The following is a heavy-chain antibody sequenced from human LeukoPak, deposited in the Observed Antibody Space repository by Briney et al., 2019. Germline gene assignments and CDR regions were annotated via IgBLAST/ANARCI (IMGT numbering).Heavy chain of an antibody. J-gene: IGHJ5*02. Sequence: ASVKVSCKASGYTFTDYGVSWVRQAPGQGLEWMGWINTETGNPTYAEGFTGRFVFSLGTSVSTAYLQISSLKAEDTAVYYCARDKIRDIVVVPALGEGNWFDPWGQGTLVTVSS. V-gene: IGHV7-4-1*02. D-gene: IGHD2-2*01. CDR3: ARDKIRDIVVVPALGEGNWFDP. CDR2: INTETGNP. CDR1: GYTFTDYG.